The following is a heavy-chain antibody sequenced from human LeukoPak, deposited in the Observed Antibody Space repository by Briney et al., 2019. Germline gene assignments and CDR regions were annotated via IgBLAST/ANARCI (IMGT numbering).Heavy chain of an antibody. CDR1: GFTFSTFT. D-gene: IGHD4-17*01. CDR2: ISSSSSTV. CDR3: ARDRGGDYGDLFDY. V-gene: IGHV3-48*01. J-gene: IGHJ4*02. Sequence: PGGSLRLSCAASGFTFSTFTMNWVRQAPGKGLEWVSYISSSSSTVYYADSVTGRFTISRDNAKNSLYLQMNSLRAEDTAVYYCARDRGGDYGDLFDYWGQGTLATVSS.